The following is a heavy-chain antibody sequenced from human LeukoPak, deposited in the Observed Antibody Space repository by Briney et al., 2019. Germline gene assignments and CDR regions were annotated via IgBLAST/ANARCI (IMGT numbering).Heavy chain of an antibody. CDR3: ARTEYSSGWYLGYFDY. J-gene: IGHJ4*02. D-gene: IGHD6-19*01. Sequence: ASEKLSCKASGYTFIDYYMHWVRQAPGQGLEWMGGINPSSGDTNYAQKFQGRVTMTRDTSISTAYMELSRLRSDDTAVYYCARTEYSSGWYLGYFDYWGQGTLVTVSS. CDR2: INPSSGDT. V-gene: IGHV1-2*02. CDR1: GYTFIDYY.